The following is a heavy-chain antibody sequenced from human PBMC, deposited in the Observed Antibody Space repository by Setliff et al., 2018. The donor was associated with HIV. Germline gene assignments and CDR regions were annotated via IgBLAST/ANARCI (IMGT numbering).Heavy chain of an antibody. J-gene: IGHJ6*02. CDR2: IIPIFGTT. CDR1: GDFFSNYA. CDR3: ARESEMATAANYYYGMGV. V-gene: IGHV1-69*01. Sequence: VSCKASGDFFSNYAINWVRQAPGQGLEWMGAIIPIFGTTNYAQKFHDRVTITADESTSTAYMDLSSLTSADTAVYYCARESEMATAANYYYGMGVWGQGTTVTVSS. D-gene: IGHD2-2*01.